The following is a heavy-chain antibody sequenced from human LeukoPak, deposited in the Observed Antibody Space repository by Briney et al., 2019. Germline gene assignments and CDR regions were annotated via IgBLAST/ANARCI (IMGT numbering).Heavy chain of an antibody. Sequence: GGSLRLSCAASGFTFSSYGMHWVRQAPGKGLEWVSYISRNSGSSVYYADSVKGRFTISRDNAKNSLYLQMNSLRVEDTAVYYCARQDSGSSPHYYYHGMDVWGQGTTVTVSS. J-gene: IGHJ6*02. D-gene: IGHD1-26*01. CDR3: ARQDSGSSPHYYYHGMDV. V-gene: IGHV3-48*04. CDR2: ISRNSGSSV. CDR1: GFTFSSYG.